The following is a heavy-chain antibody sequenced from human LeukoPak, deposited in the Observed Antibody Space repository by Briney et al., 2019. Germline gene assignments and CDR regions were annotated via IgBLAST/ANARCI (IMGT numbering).Heavy chain of an antibody. J-gene: IGHJ4*02. D-gene: IGHD1-7*01. V-gene: IGHV3-74*01. Sequence: GGSLRLSCAASRFTFSDYWMHWVRQAPGKGLVWVSRIKSDGGLTNYADSVKGRFTISRDNTKNTLYLQLYSLRAEDTAVYYCATGNYTRPFDYWGQGTLVTVSS. CDR1: RFTFSDYW. CDR3: ATGNYTRPFDY. CDR2: IKSDGGLT.